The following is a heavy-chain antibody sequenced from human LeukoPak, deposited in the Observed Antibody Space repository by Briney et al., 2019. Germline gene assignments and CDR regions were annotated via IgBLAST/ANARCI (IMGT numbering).Heavy chain of an antibody. Sequence: PSETLSLTCAVYGGSFGGYYWSWIRQPPGKGLEWIGEINHSGSTNYNPSLKSRVTISVDTSKTQISLKLRAVTAADTAVYYCARSRVWSDYWGYFDYWGQGTLVTVSS. CDR1: GGSFGGYY. CDR2: INHSGST. J-gene: IGHJ4*02. CDR3: ARSRVWSDYWGYFDY. V-gene: IGHV4-34*01. D-gene: IGHD3-3*01.